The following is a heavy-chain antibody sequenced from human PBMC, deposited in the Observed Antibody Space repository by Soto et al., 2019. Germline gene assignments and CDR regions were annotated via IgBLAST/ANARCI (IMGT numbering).Heavy chain of an antibody. V-gene: IGHV3-23*01. D-gene: IGHD6-6*01. CDR2: ISASAATT. J-gene: IGHJ4*02. CDR3: AKLGAYSTSAIDS. Sequence: PGGSLRLSCAPSGFTFSNYAMSWVRQAPGKGLEWVSAISASAATTYYADSVKGRFTISRDNSKNTLYVQMNSLRAEDTAIYYCAKLGAYSTSAIDSWGQGALVTV. CDR1: GFTFSNYA.